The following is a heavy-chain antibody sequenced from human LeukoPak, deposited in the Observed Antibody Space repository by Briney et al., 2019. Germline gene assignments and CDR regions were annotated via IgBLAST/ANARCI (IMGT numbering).Heavy chain of an antibody. CDR1: GFSFSSYG. Sequence: GGSLRLSCAASGFSFSSYGMHWVRQAPGKGLEWVSAISGSGGSTYYADSVKGRFTISRDNSKNTLYLQMNSLRAEDTAVYYCAKVGEKYYYDSRARAFDIWGQGTMVTVSS. CDR2: ISGSGGST. D-gene: IGHD3-22*01. CDR3: AKVGEKYYYDSRARAFDI. J-gene: IGHJ3*02. V-gene: IGHV3-23*01.